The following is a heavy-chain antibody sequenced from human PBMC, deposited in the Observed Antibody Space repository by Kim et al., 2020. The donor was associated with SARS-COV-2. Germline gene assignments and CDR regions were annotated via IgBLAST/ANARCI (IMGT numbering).Heavy chain of an antibody. D-gene: IGHD1-1*01. CDR3: AREDPAYEDYWNY. CDR1: GYTFTSHA. J-gene: IGHJ4*02. CDR2: INTNTGNP. V-gene: IGHV7-4-1*02. Sequence: ASVKVSCKASGYTFTSHAMNWVRQAPGQGLEWVGWINTNTGNPTYAQGFTGRFVFSLDTSVSTAYLQISGLKAEDSAMYYCAREDPAYEDYWNYWGQGSLITVAS.